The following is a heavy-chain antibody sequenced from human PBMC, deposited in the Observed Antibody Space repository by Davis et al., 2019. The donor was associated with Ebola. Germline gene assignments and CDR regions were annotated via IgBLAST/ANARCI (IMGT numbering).Heavy chain of an antibody. J-gene: IGHJ4*02. CDR3: ARVPGVDYGDWYFDY. CDR2: LYHTGNT. Sequence: SETLSLTCAVSGGSIISYNWWSWVRQPPGKGLEWIGELYHTGNTNYNPSLKSRVTISVDTSKNQFSLKLSSVTAADTAVYYCARVPGVDYGDWYFDYWGQGTLVTVSS. CDR1: GGSIISYNW. D-gene: IGHD4-17*01. V-gene: IGHV4-4*02.